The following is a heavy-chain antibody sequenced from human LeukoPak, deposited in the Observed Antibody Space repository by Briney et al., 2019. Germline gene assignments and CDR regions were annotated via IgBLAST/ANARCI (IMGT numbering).Heavy chain of an antibody. J-gene: IGHJ6*02. CDR2: IIPIFGTA. Sequence: SVKVSCKASGGTFSSYAIGWVRQAPGQGLEWMGGIIPIFGTANYAQNFQGRVTITADESTSTAYMELSSLRSEDTAVYYCATTVTTRSIYYYYAMDVWGQGTTVTVSS. V-gene: IGHV1-69*13. D-gene: IGHD4-17*01. CDR3: ATTVTTRSIYYYYAMDV. CDR1: GGTFSSYA.